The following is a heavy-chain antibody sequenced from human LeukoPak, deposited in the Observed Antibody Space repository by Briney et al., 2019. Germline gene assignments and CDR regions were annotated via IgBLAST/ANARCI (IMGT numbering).Heavy chain of an antibody. Sequence: GGSLRPSCVASAFSFSNYWMTWVRQAPGKGLEWVANINQDGRETHYVDSVKGRFTIFRDNAKNSLYLQMNTLTNEDTAVYYCARGAPEWELLDYFDYWGQGTLVTVSS. CDR1: AFSFSNYW. J-gene: IGHJ4*02. CDR3: ARGAPEWELLDYFDY. CDR2: INQDGRET. V-gene: IGHV3-7*01. D-gene: IGHD1-26*01.